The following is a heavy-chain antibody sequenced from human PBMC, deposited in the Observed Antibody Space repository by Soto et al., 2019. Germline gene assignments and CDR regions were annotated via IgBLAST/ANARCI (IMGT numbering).Heavy chain of an antibody. CDR3: ARYIPGVRYYGMDV. J-gene: IGHJ6*02. Sequence: EVQLLESGGGLVQPXGSLRLXXAASXFTXXXYXXXXXRQAPGKGLEWVSLIGESGTPTYYADSVKGRFTISRDNSGNTLFLEMYSLRAEDTAVYYCARYIPGVRYYGMDVWGQGTTVTVSS. CDR1: XFTXXXYX. CDR2: IGESGTPT. D-gene: IGHD2-2*01. V-gene: IGHV3-23*01.